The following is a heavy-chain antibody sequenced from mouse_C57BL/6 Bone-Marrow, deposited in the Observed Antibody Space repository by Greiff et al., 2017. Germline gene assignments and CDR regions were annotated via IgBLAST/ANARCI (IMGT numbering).Heavy chain of an antibody. CDR1: GFTFSSYG. V-gene: IGHV5-6*02. D-gene: IGHD1-1*01. CDR2: ISSGSSYT. CDR3: ARQGGYYYGWDFEV. J-gene: IGHJ1*03. Sequence: DVKLVESGGDLVKPGGSLKLSCAASGFTFSSYGMSWVRQTPDKSLEWVGYISSGSSYTYYPDSVKGRFTITRDNAENTLYLQMSSLKSEDTAMYYCARQGGYYYGWDFEVWGTGTTVTVSS.